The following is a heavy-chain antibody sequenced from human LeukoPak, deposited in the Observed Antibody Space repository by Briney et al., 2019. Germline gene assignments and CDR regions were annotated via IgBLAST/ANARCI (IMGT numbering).Heavy chain of an antibody. V-gene: IGHV3-74*01. CDR1: GFTFSSYW. J-gene: IGHJ4*02. Sequence: GGSLRLSCAASGFTFSSYWMHWVRQAPGKGLVWVSRINSDGSSTSYADSVKGRFTISRDNAKNTLYLQMNSLRADDTAVYYCARVVTYYYDSSGYYAFDYWGQGTLVTVSS. CDR3: ARVVTYYYDSSGYYAFDY. D-gene: IGHD3-22*01. CDR2: INSDGSST.